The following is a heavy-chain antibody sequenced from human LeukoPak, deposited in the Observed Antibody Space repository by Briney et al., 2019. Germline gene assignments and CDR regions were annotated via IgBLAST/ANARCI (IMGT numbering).Heavy chain of an antibody. CDR1: GLPFRSYS. D-gene: IGHD3-10*01. J-gene: IGHJ4*02. V-gene: IGHV3-21*04. CDR2: ISSSSSYI. Sequence: GGSLRLSCAASGLPFRSYSMNWVPQAPGRGLVWVSSISSSSSYIYYADSVKGRFTISRDHAKNSLYPQMNSLRADGPALFYWARYNCDKVLLAGEYYFDLWGRGALVSVSS. CDR3: ARYNCDKVLLAGEYYFDL.